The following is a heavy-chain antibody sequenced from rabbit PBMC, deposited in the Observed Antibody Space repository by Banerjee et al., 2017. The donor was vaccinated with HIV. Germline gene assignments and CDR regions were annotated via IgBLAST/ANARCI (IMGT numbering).Heavy chain of an antibody. Sequence: QSLEESGGDLVKPGASLTLTCTASGFSFNSNYYICWVRQAPGKGLEWIACIYAGSSGTTYYASWAKGRFTISKTSSTTVTLQMTSLTAADTATYFCARSAGYADYGYRFNLWGPGTLVTVS. CDR2: IYAGSSGTT. J-gene: IGHJ4*01. CDR1: GFSFNSNYY. D-gene: IGHD6-1*01. V-gene: IGHV1S40*01. CDR3: ARSAGYADYGYRFNL.